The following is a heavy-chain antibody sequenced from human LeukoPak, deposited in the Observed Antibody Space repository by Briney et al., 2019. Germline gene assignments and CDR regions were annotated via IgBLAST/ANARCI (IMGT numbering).Heavy chain of an antibody. J-gene: IGHJ5*02. CDR1: GGSISSGDYY. V-gene: IGHV4-30-4*01. CDR2: IYYSGST. D-gene: IGHD6-19*01. Sequence: SETLSLTCTVSGGSISSGDYYWSWIRQPPGKGLEWIGYIYYSGSTYYNPSLKSRLTISVDTSKNQFSLKLSSVTAADTAVYYCAREPTGYSSGWHNWFDPWGQGTLVTVSS. CDR3: AREPTGYSSGWHNWFDP.